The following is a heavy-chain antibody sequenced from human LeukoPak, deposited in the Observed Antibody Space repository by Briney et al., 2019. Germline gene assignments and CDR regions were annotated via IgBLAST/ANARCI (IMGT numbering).Heavy chain of an antibody. CDR1: CGSFSTCY. Sequence: PSETLSLTCALYCGSFSTCYWAWIRHSPVKALESIGDITGSGNSNYTPSLNSRITISLDPSNNHFSLKPTSLTAPDTGISFVTRASRMRHVGPRWLDPWAQGTLVTVSS. D-gene: IGHD1-26*01. J-gene: IGHJ5*02. V-gene: IGHV4-34*01. CDR2: ITGSGNS. CDR3: TRASRMRHVGPRWLDP.